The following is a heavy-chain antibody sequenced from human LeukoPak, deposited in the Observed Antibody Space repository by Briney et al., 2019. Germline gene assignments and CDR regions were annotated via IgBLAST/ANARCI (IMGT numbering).Heavy chain of an antibody. Sequence: GGSLRLSCAASGFTFSGSWMSWVRQAPGKGLEWVANINQDGSAKNYLDSVKGRFTISIDRGKNSLYLQMNSLRDEDTAVYYCARELSWSGRDYWGQGALVTVSS. CDR2: INQDGSAK. CDR3: ARELSWSGRDY. CDR1: GFTFSGSW. D-gene: IGHD3-3*01. J-gene: IGHJ4*02. V-gene: IGHV3-7*01.